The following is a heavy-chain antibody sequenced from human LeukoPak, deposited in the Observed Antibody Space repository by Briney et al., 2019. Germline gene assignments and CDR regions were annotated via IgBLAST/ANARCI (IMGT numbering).Heavy chain of an antibody. CDR3: VRESGGYYGGAFDY. D-gene: IGHD3-22*01. CDR2: ISAYNGNT. J-gene: IGHJ4*02. CDR1: GYSFPNYG. V-gene: IGHV1-18*01. Sequence: GASVKVSCKASGYSFPNYGINWVRQAPGQGLEWMGWISAYNGNTNYAQKLQGRVTMTTDTSTSTAYMELRSLRSDDTAVYYCVRESGGYYGGAFDYWGQGTLVTVSP.